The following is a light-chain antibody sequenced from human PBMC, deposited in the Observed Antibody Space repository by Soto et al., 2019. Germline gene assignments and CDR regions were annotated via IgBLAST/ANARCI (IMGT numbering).Light chain of an antibody. Sequence: QSVLTQPASVSGSPGQSVTISCTGTSSDVGGYNYVSWYQQHPGKAPKLMIYEVSDRPSGVSNRFSGSKSGNTASLTISGLQAEDEAYYYCSSYTSSSPLEVFGGGTKLTVL. CDR1: SSDVGGYNY. J-gene: IGLJ3*02. CDR3: SSYTSSSPLEV. V-gene: IGLV2-14*01. CDR2: EVS.